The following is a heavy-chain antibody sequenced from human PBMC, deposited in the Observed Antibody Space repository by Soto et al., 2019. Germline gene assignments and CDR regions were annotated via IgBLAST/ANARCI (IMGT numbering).Heavy chain of an antibody. V-gene: IGHV4-59*01. Sequence: SETLSLTCTVSGGSISSYYWSWIRQPPGKGLEWIGYIYCSGSTNYNPPLKSRVTISVDTSKNQFSLKLSSVTAADTALYYCARDFGDSGGYYYYMDVWGKGTTVTVSS. CDR2: IYCSGST. J-gene: IGHJ6*03. CDR1: GGSISSYY. CDR3: ARDFGDSGGYYYYMDV. D-gene: IGHD4-17*01.